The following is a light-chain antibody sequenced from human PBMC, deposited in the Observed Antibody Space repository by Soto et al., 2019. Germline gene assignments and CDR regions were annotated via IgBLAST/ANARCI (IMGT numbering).Light chain of an antibody. J-gene: IGLJ2*01. V-gene: IGLV2-11*01. CDR1: SGDVGSYNY. Sequence: QSALTQPRSVSGSPGQSVTISCTGTSGDVGSYNYVSWYQQHPGKAPKLMIYDVTKRPSGVPDRFSGSKSGNTASLTISGLQAEDEADYYCCSYAGRHTSVLFGGGTQLTVL. CDR2: DVT. CDR3: CSYAGRHTSVL.